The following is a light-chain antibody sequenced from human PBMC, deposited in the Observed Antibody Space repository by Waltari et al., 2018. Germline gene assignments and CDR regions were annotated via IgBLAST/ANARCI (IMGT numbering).Light chain of an antibody. CDR2: SAN. CDR1: NSNIGSTI. J-gene: IGLJ2*01. V-gene: IGLV1-44*01. CDR3: AAWDDSLNVI. Sequence: QSVLTQPPSASGTPGQRVTISCSGSNSNIGSTIVTWYQLLPGVTPKLLIYSANQRPSGVPPRFPGSRSGNSASLAISGLQSEDEADYYCAAWDDSLNVIFGGGTKLTVL.